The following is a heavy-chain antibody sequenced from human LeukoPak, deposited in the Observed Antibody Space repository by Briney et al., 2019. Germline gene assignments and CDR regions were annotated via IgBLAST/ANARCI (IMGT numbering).Heavy chain of an antibody. CDR1: GFTFSSYG. J-gene: IGHJ4*02. V-gene: IGHV3-30*02. CDR3: ATEVVWSVDY. CDR2: IRYDGSNK. Sequence: GGSLRLSCAASGFTFSSYGMHWVRQAPGKGLEWVAFIRYDGSNKYYADSVKGRFTISRDNSKNTLYLQMNSLRAEDTAVYYCATEVVWSVDYWGQGTLVTVSS. D-gene: IGHD3-3*01.